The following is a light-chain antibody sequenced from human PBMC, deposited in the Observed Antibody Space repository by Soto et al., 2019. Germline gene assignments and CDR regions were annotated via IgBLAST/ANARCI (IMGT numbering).Light chain of an antibody. CDR3: QPNDSSPSTYV. J-gene: IGLJ1*01. CDR1: SSNIGAGYD. CDR2: GHT. V-gene: IGLV1-40*01. Sequence: QSVLTQAPSVSGAPGQRVTISCTGSSSNIGAGYDVHWYQQLPGTAPKLLIYGHTNRPSGVPDRFSGSKSGTSASLAITGLQAEDEADYYCQPNDSSPSTYVLGTGTKVTVL.